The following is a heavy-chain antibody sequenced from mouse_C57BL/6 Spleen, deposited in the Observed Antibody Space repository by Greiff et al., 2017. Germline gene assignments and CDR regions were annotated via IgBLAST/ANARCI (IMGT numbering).Heavy chain of an antibody. CDR2: IYPGDGDT. CDR3: ARAHYYGSSFLFDY. J-gene: IGHJ2*01. Sequence: QVQLKQSGAELVKPGASVKISCKASGYAFSSYWMNWVKQRPGKGLEWIGQIYPGDGDTNYNGKFKGKATLTADKSSSTAYMQLSSLTSEDSAVYFCARAHYYGSSFLFDYWGQGTTLTVSS. CDR1: GYAFSSYW. D-gene: IGHD1-1*01. V-gene: IGHV1-80*01.